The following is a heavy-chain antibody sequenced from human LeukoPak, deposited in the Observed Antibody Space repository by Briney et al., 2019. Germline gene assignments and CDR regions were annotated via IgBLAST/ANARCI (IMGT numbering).Heavy chain of an antibody. V-gene: IGHV3-15*01. D-gene: IGHD3-22*01. CDR2: IKSKTDGGTT. CDR1: GFTFSNAW. Sequence: GGSLRLSCAASGFTFSNAWMSSVRQAPGKGLEWVGRIKSKTDGGTTDYAAPVKGRFPISREDSKNTLYLQMNSLKTEDTAVYYCTTDDYYDSSGYYLPIDYWGQGTLVTVSS. J-gene: IGHJ4*02. CDR3: TTDDYYDSSGYYLPIDY.